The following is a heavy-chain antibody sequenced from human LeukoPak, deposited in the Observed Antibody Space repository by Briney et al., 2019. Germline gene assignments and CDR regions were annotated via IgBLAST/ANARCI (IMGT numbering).Heavy chain of an antibody. Sequence: LRLSCAASGFTFSSYSMNWLRQPPGKGLEWIGYIYYSGSTYYNPSLKSRVTISVDTSKNQFSLKLSSVTAADTAVYYCASDLGDTKHYFDYWGQGTLVTVSS. J-gene: IGHJ4*02. CDR1: GFTFSSYS. CDR3: ASDLGDTKHYFDY. V-gene: IGHV4-30-4*08. D-gene: IGHD3-16*01. CDR2: IYYSGST.